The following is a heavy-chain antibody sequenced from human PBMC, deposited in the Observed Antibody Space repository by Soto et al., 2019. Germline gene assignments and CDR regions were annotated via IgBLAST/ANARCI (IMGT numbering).Heavy chain of an antibody. CDR3: ARRYGRYFDY. J-gene: IGHJ4*02. D-gene: IGHD5-18*01. V-gene: IGHV5-51*03. Sequence: VQLVQSRAEVKKPGESLKISCQGSGYIFTSYWIGWVRQMPGKGLEWMGIIYPSDSDTKYSPSFQGQVTISADKSITTAYLQWSSLEASDTAMYYCARRYGRYFDYWGQGSLVTVSS. CDR2: IYPSDSDT. CDR1: GYIFTSYW.